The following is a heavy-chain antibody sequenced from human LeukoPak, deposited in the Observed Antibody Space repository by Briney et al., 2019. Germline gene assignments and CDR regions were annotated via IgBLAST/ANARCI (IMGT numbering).Heavy chain of an antibody. CDR2: ISAYNGDT. Sequence: ASVKVSFKTSGYTFDTYGITWVRQAPGQGLEWVGRISAYNGDTNYAQKLQGRVTITRNTSISTAYMELSGLTYEDTAVYYCATPSMIGISYGYVRLRTWGQGTLVTVSS. CDR1: GYTFDTYG. D-gene: IGHD5-18*01. CDR3: ATPSMIGISYGYVRLRT. V-gene: IGHV1-18*01. J-gene: IGHJ5*02.